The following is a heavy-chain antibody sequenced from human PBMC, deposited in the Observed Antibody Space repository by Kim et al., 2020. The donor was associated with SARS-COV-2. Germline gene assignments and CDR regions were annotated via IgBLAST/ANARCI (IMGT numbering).Heavy chain of an antibody. V-gene: IGHV3-30*18. D-gene: IGHD1-7*01. CDR1: GFTFSSYG. CDR2: ISYDGSNK. Sequence: GGSLRLSCAASGFTFSSYGMHWVRQAPGKGLEWVAVISYDGSNKYYADSVKGRFTISRDNSKNTLYLQMNSLRAEDTAVYYCAKSPAGTTSGEDYWGQGTLVTVSS. CDR3: AKSPAGTTSGEDY. J-gene: IGHJ4*02.